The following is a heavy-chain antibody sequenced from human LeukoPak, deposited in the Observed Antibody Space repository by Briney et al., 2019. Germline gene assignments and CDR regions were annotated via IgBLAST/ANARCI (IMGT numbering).Heavy chain of an antibody. V-gene: IGHV3-7*01. CDR2: IKRDGSEQ. J-gene: IGHJ4*02. D-gene: IGHD1-26*01. CDR3: GRDRGPSPPRWVLPFDY. CDR1: GFAFSTYW. Sequence: GGSLRLSCAASGFAFSTYWMSWVRQAPGKALEWVANIKRDGSEQYYVDSAKGRFTISRDDAKNSLYLQMSSLRAEDTAVYYCGRDRGPSPPRWVLPFDYLGQGALVTVSS.